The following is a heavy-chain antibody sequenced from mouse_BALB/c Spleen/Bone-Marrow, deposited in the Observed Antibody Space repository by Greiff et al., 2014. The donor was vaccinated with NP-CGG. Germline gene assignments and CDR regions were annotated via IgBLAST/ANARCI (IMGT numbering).Heavy chain of an antibody. V-gene: IGHV5-9-3*01. Sequence: DVKLVESGGGLVKPGGSLKLSCAASGFTFSSFAMSWVRQTPEKRLEWVATISSGGGYTYYPDSVKGRFTISRDNAKNGLYLQMSSLRSEDTAMYYCARQESIYDGYYGGFTYWGQGTLVTVSA. CDR3: ARQESIYDGYYGGFTY. J-gene: IGHJ3*01. CDR1: GFTFSSFA. CDR2: ISSGGGYT. D-gene: IGHD2-3*01.